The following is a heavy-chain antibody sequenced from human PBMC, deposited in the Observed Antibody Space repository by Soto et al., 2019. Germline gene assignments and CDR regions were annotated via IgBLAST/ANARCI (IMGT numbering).Heavy chain of an antibody. V-gene: IGHV4-59*01. CDR1: GRSFTSYY. J-gene: IGHJ5*01. CDR2: IYDNGIT. CDR3: ATTYESHGYAKDFVS. D-gene: IGHD5-18*01. Sequence: QVVLQESGPGLVKPSETLSLTCSVSGRSFTSYYWSCVRQPPGKGLEGICYIYDNGITSPNPSLKSRAPMSADPSKNQFPLKLTSVKGAHTAVYYRATTYESHGYAKDFVSWRQGSLVTLTS.